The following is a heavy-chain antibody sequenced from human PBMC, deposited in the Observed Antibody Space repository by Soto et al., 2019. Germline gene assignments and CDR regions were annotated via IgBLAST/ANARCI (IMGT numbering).Heavy chain of an antibody. CDR2: INSDGSST. V-gene: IGHV3-74*01. CDR3: AREGLVVVAPFDY. Sequence: EVQLVESGGGLVQPGGSLRLSCAASGFTFSSYWMHWVRQAPGKGLVWVSRINSDGSSTSYADSVKGRFTISRDNATNTLYLQMNSLRAEDTALYYCAREGLVVVAPFDYWGQGTLVTVSS. J-gene: IGHJ4*02. CDR1: GFTFSSYW. D-gene: IGHD3-22*01.